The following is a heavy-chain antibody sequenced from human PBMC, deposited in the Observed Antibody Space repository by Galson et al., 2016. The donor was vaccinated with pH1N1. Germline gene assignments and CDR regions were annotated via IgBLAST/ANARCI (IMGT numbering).Heavy chain of an antibody. V-gene: IGHV5-51*03. CDR2: IYLGGSLI. CDR3: ARLGIPATIDYHYYMDV. J-gene: IGHJ6*03. Sequence: QSGAEVTKPGESLKISCKGSGYRCSSSWIGCVRQMPGKGLEWMGIIYLGGSLIRYRPSFQDQVTISADKSVNIVYLEWGSLKASDTAMYYCARLGIPATIDYHYYMDVWGGDHGHRLL. D-gene: IGHD2-2*01. CDR1: GYRCSSSW.